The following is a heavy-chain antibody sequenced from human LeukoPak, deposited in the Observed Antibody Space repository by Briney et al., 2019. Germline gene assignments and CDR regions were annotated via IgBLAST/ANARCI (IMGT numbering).Heavy chain of an antibody. CDR2: TSSSGSTI. V-gene: IGHV3-48*03. CDR1: GFTFTKFW. J-gene: IGHJ6*04. CDR3: AELGITMIGGV. D-gene: IGHD3-10*02. Sequence: GGSLRLSCEASGFTFTKFWMSWVRQAPGKGLEWVSYTSSSGSTIYYADSVKGRFTISRDNAKNSLYLQMNSLRAEDTAVYYCAELGITMIGGVWGKGTTVTISS.